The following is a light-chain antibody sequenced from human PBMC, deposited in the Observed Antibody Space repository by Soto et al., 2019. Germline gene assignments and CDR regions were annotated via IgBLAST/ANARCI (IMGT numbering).Light chain of an antibody. CDR2: EGS. CDR1: SSDVGSYNL. V-gene: IGLV2-23*03. CDR3: CSYAGSSTFLV. Sequence: QSVLTQPASVSGSPGRSITISCTGTSSDVGSYNLVSWYQQHPGKAPKLMIYEGSKRPSGVSNRFSGCKSGNTASLTISGLQAEDEADYYCCSYAGSSTFLVFGGGTKLTVL. J-gene: IGLJ2*01.